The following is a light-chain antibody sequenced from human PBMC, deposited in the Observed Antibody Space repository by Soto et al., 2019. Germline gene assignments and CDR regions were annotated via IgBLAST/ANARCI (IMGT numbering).Light chain of an antibody. CDR1: SSDVGGYNY. CDR3: SSYTTSSTLNMV. J-gene: IGLJ2*01. V-gene: IGLV2-14*01. Sequence: QSALTQPASVSGSPGQSITISCTGTSSDVGGYNYVSWYQQHPGKAPKLMIYEVNNRPSGVSNRFSGSKSGNTASLTISGLQAEDEADYYCSSYTTSSTLNMVFDGGTKVTVL. CDR2: EVN.